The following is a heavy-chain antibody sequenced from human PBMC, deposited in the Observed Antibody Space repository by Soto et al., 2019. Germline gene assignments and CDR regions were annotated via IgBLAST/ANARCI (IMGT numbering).Heavy chain of an antibody. CDR3: VRSYGSGSRPCDY. CDR2: IIPILSMS. D-gene: IGHD3-10*01. J-gene: IGHJ4*02. CDR1: GGTFSSYT. V-gene: IGHV1-69*02. Sequence: VRLMQSGAEVKNPGSSVRVSCKASGGTFSSYTLNWVRQAPGQGLEWMGRIIPILSMSTYAQKFQGRVSTIEDKSTTTAYMTLSSLRSDDTAIYYCVRSYGSGSRPCDYWGQGTLVTVSS.